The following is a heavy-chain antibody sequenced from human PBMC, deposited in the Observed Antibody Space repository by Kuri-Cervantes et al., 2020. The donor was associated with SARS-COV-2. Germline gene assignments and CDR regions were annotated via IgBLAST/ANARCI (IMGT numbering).Heavy chain of an antibody. CDR2: IYHSGST. Sequence: SCTVSGGSISSGGYYWSWIRQPPGKGLEWIGYIYHSGSTYYNPSLKSRVTISVDRSKNQFSLKLSSVTAADTAVYYCAREGSIYSSSSWEGDYYYYYMDVWGKGTTVTVSS. D-gene: IGHD6-13*01. CDR1: GGSISSGGYY. J-gene: IGHJ6*03. V-gene: IGHV4-30-2*01. CDR3: AREGSIYSSSSWEGDYYYYYMDV.